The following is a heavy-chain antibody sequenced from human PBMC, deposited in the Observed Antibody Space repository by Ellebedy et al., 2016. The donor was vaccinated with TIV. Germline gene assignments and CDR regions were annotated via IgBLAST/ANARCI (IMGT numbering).Heavy chain of an antibody. J-gene: IGHJ4*02. Sequence: GSLRLSCTVSGGSISSYYWSWIRQPPGKGLEWLGYIYYSASTNYNPSLDSRVTISLDRSKNQFSLNLTSVTAADTAMYYCARAPGARQWPLEYWGQGALVTVSS. CDR1: GGSISSYY. D-gene: IGHD6-6*01. CDR2: IYYSAST. CDR3: ARAPGARQWPLEY. V-gene: IGHV4-59*01.